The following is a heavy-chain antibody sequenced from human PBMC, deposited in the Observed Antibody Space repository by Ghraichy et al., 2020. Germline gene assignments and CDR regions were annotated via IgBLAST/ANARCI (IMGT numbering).Heavy chain of an antibody. CDR1: GFSISSYW. D-gene: IGHD6-19*01. CDR2: IKPDGGEK. CDR3: VRDGNSGWNDFDI. J-gene: IGHJ4*02. Sequence: GGSLRLSCVASGFSISSYWMTWVRQAPGKGLEWVANIKPDGGEKNYVDSLRGRFTISRDNAKNSVYLQMSSLRPEDTGLYYCVRDGNSGWNDFDIWGQGTLVTVSS. V-gene: IGHV3-7*01.